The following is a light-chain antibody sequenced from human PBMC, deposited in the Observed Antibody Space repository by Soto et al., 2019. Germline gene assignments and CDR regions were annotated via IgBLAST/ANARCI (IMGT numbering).Light chain of an antibody. Sequence: DIQMTQSPSTLSASVGDRVTNTCRASQSISSWLAWYQQKPGKAPKLLIYDASCLESGVPSRFSGSGSGTEFTLTISSLQPDDFATYYCQQYNSYWTFGQGTKVDIK. J-gene: IGKJ1*01. CDR1: QSISSW. CDR3: QQYNSYWT. CDR2: DAS. V-gene: IGKV1-5*01.